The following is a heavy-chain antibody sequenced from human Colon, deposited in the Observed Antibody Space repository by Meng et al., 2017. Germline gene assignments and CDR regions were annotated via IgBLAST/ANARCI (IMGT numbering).Heavy chain of an antibody. CDR3: ARDSSVWGSYRYFDY. V-gene: IGHV3-21*01. D-gene: IGHD3-16*02. CDR2: ISSSSSYI. CDR1: GFTFSSYS. J-gene: IGHJ4*02. Sequence: LSLTCAASGFTFSSYSMNWVRQAPGKGLEWVSSISSSSSYIYYADSVKGRFTISRDNAKNSLYLQMNSLRAEDTAVYYCARDSSVWGSYRYFDYWGQGTLVTVSS.